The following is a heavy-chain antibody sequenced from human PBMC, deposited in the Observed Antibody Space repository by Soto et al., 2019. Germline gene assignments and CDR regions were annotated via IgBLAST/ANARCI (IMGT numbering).Heavy chain of an antibody. J-gene: IGHJ2*01. V-gene: IGHV3-23*01. CDR3: ANVLSGYFDL. CDR1: VFTFSSYA. CDR2: ISGSGGST. Sequence: WWSLRLSCSASVFTFSSYAMSWCRQAPGKGLEWVSAISGSGGSTYYADSVKGRFTISRDNSKNTLYLQMNSLRAEDTAVYYCANVLSGYFDLWGRGTLVTVSS.